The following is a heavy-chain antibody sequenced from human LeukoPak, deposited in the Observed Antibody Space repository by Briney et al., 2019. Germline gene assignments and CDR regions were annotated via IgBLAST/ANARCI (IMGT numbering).Heavy chain of an antibody. CDR1: GGTFSSCA. Sequence: GASVKVSCKASGGTFSSCAISWVRQAPGQGLEWMGIIDPSGGSTAYAQKFQGRVTMTRDTSTSTVHMELRSLTSEDTAVYYCARVGYSSDYRAFEIWGQGTMVTVSS. V-gene: IGHV1-46*01. CDR3: ARVGYSSDYRAFEI. J-gene: IGHJ3*02. CDR2: IDPSGGST. D-gene: IGHD3-22*01.